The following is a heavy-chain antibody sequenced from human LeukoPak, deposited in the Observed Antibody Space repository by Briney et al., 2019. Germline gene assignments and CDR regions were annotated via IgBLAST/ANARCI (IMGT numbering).Heavy chain of an antibody. J-gene: IGHJ4*02. CDR1: GFTFSSYA. Sequence: PGGSLRLSCSASGFTFSSYAMHWVRQAPGEGLEYASAISSNGGSTYYADSVKGRFTISRDNSKNTLYLQMSSLRAEDTAVYYCVTPVAVAGTGPIDYWGQGTLVTVSS. CDR3: VTPVAVAGTGPIDY. V-gene: IGHV3-64D*06. D-gene: IGHD6-19*01. CDR2: ISSNGGST.